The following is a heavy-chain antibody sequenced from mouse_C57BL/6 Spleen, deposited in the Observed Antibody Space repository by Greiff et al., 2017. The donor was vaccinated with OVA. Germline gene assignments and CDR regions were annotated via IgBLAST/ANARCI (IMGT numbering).Heavy chain of an antibody. CDR2: IDPNSGGT. CDR3: ARDSSGYGDYAMDY. D-gene: IGHD3-2*02. V-gene: IGHV1-72*01. J-gene: IGHJ4*01. Sequence: QVQLQQSGAELVKPGASVKLSCKASGYTFTSYWMHWVKQRPGRGLEWIGRIDPNSGGTKYNEKFKSKATLTVDKPSSTAYTQLSSLTSEDSAVYYCARDSSGYGDYAMDYWGQGTSVTVSS. CDR1: GYTFTSYW.